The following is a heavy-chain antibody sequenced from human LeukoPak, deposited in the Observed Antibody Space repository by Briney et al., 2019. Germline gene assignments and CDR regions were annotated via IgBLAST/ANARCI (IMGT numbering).Heavy chain of an antibody. CDR3: ARLMNYGDYVDY. CDR2: IIPIFGTA. D-gene: IGHD4-17*01. J-gene: IGHJ4*02. CDR1: GGTFSSYA. Sequence: GSSVKVSCKASGGTFSSYAISWVRQAPGQGLEWMGGIIPIFGTANYAQKFQGRVTITTDESTSTAYMELGSLRSEDTAVYYCARLMNYGDYVDYWGQGTLVTVSP. V-gene: IGHV1-69*05.